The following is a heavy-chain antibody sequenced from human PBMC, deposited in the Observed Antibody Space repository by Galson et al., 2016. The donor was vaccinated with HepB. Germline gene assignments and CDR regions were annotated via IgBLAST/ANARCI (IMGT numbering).Heavy chain of an antibody. CDR1: GFTFSGYA. D-gene: IGHD4-23*01. J-gene: IGHJ4*02. CDR2: ISGSGSST. V-gene: IGHV3-23*01. Sequence: SLRLSCAASGFTFSGYAMSWVRQAPGKGLEWVSAISGSGSSTYYADSLKGRFTISRDNSKNTLYLQMNSLRAEDTAVYYCASNDGGVDDWGQGTLVTVSS. CDR3: ASNDGGVDD.